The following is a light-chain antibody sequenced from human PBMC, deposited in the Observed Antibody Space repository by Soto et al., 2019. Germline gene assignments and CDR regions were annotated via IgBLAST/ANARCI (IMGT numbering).Light chain of an antibody. V-gene: IGKV3-20*01. CDR1: QSVSSNY. CDR2: GAS. CDR3: QQYSSSGT. J-gene: IGKJ1*01. Sequence: DIVFSQPPGTLSLSPGDRHTISCRASQSVSSNYLAWYQQKPGEAPRLIIYGASNRATGIPDRFSGSGSGTDFTLTISRLEPEDFAVYYCQQYSSSGTFGQGTKVDIK.